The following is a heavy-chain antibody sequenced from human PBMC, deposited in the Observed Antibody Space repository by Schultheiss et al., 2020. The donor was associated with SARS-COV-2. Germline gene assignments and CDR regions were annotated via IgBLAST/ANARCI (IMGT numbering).Heavy chain of an antibody. V-gene: IGHV3-49*03. J-gene: IGHJ4*02. CDR3: TIEDESVGRHLDY. Sequence: GASLKISCTASGFTLGDYAMSWFRQAPGQGLAWVGFIRSKAYGGTTEYAASVTGRFTISRDDSKSIADLQMNSLKTEETAVYCCTIEDESVGRHLDYWGQGTLVTVSS. CDR1: GFTLGDYA. CDR2: IRSKAYGGTT. D-gene: IGHD1-26*01.